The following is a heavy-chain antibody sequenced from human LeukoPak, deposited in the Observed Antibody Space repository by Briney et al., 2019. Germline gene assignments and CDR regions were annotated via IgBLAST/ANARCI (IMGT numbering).Heavy chain of an antibody. D-gene: IGHD6-6*01. CDR2: IIPIFGTA. Sequence: GASVKVSCKASGGTFSSYAISWVRQAPGQGLEWMGGIIPIFGTANYAQKFQGRVTITTDESTSTAYMELSSLRSEDRAVYYCARESIAARRGNGWFDPWGQGTLVTVSS. CDR1: GGTFSSYA. V-gene: IGHV1-69*05. J-gene: IGHJ5*02. CDR3: ARESIAARRGNGWFDP.